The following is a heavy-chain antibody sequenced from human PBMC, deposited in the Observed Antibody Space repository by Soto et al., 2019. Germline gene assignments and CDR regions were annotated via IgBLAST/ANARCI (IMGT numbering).Heavy chain of an antibody. D-gene: IGHD3-16*02. CDR3: AHSFSGNYLYNYYYHGMDV. V-gene: IGHV2-5*01. CDR1: GFSLSTSGVG. CDR2: VYWNDER. Sequence: KESGPTLVKPTQTLTLTCTFSGFSLSTSGVGVGWIRQPPGKALEWLALVYWNDERHYSPSLKTRLTITKDTSRNQVVLTMTHMDPVDTAAYYCAHSFSGNYLYNYYYHGMDVWGQGTTVTVSS. J-gene: IGHJ6*02.